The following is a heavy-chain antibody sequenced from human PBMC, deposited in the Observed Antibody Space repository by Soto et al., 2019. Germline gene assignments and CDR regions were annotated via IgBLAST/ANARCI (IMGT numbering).Heavy chain of an antibody. Sequence: SVKVSCKASGYTFTSYGISWVRQAPGQGLEWMGWISAYNGNTNYAQKLQGRVTMTTDASTSTAYMELRSLRSDDTAVYYCARDIMRDDYGDADAFDIWGQGTMVTVSS. J-gene: IGHJ3*02. D-gene: IGHD4-17*01. CDR2: ISAYNGNT. V-gene: IGHV1-18*01. CDR1: GYTFTSYG. CDR3: ARDIMRDDYGDADAFDI.